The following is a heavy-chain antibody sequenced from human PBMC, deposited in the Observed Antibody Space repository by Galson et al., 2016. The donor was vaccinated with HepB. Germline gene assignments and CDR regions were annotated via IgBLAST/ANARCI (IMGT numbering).Heavy chain of an antibody. Sequence: SLRLSCAGSGFTFDDYAMHWVRQAPGKGLEWVSGISWSSGTVDYADSVKGRFTISRDNAENSLHLQMNSLRAEDTAFYYCGKSRNYYHAMEVWGKGTTVTVSS. V-gene: IGHV3-9*01. CDR2: ISWSSGTV. J-gene: IGHJ6*04. CDR1: GFTFDDYA. CDR3: GKSRNYYHAMEV.